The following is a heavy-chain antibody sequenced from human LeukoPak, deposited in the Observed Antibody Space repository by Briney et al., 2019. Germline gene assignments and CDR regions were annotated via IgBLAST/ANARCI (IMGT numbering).Heavy chain of an antibody. CDR1: GGSFSGYY. CDR3: ARQWGYCTNGVCYRRNWFDP. Sequence: SETLSLTCAVYGGSFSGYYWSWIRQPPGKGLEWIGEINHSGSTNYNPSLKSRVTISVDTSKNQFSLKLSSVTAADTAVYYCARQWGYCTNGVCYRRNWFDPWGQGTLVTVSS. V-gene: IGHV4-34*01. J-gene: IGHJ5*02. D-gene: IGHD2-8*01. CDR2: INHSGST.